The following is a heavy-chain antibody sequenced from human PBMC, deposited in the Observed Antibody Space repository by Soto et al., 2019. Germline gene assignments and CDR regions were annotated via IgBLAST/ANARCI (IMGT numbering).Heavy chain of an antibody. V-gene: IGHV4-30-4*01. D-gene: IGHD3-10*01. Sequence: SSETLSLTCTVSGGSINSGDYYWTWVRQPPGKGLEWIGNIFHSGSTYYTPSLQSRVTISLDTSKNHFSLKLGSVTPADTAVYYCARDRYYGSGTYYNFYSGMDVWGQGTTVTVSS. J-gene: IGHJ6*02. CDR3: ARDRYYGSGTYYNFYSGMDV. CDR1: GGSINSGDYY. CDR2: IFHSGST.